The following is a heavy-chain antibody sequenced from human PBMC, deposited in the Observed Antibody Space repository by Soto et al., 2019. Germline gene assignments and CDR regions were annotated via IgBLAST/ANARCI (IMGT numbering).Heavy chain of an antibody. V-gene: IGHV3-9*01. D-gene: IGHD5-18*01. Sequence: GGSLRLSCAASGFTFDDYDMHWVRQAPGMGLEWVSSISWSTGTIDYADSVKGRFTISRDNVKNSLYLQMNSLRAEDTALYYCAKDLGYNYGDYYHYGMDVWGQGTTVTVSS. CDR2: ISWSTGTI. CDR1: GFTFDDYD. CDR3: AKDLGYNYGDYYHYGMDV. J-gene: IGHJ6*02.